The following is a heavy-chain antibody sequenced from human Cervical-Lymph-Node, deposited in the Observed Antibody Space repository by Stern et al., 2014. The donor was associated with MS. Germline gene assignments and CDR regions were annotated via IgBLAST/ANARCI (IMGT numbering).Heavy chain of an antibody. Sequence: VQLVQSGAEVKKPGASVKVSCKASGYTFTSHYMHWVRQAPGQGLEWVGIISPSGDSASYAQKFQGRLTMTRDTSTSTVYMELSSLRSEDTAVYYCASGTGSKRPTGNYWGQGTLVTVSS. CDR2: ISPSGDSA. CDR3: ASGTGSKRPTGNY. D-gene: IGHD3/OR15-3a*01. V-gene: IGHV1-46*01. CDR1: GYTFTSHY. J-gene: IGHJ4*02.